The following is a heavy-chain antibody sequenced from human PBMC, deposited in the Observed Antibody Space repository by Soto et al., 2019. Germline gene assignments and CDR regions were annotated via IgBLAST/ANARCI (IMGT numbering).Heavy chain of an antibody. Sequence: GGSLRLSCAASGFTFSSYAMHWVRQAPGKGLEWVALISNDGSNKYYADSVKGRFTISRDNSKNTLYLQMNSLRAEDTAVYYCARDKRDLRFLEWSYYFDYWGQGTLVTVSS. CDR2: ISNDGSNK. CDR1: GFTFSSYA. D-gene: IGHD3-3*01. J-gene: IGHJ4*02. V-gene: IGHV3-30-3*01. CDR3: ARDKRDLRFLEWSYYFDY.